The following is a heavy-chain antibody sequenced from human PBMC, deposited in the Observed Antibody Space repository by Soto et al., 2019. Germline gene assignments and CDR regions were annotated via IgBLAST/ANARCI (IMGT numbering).Heavy chain of an antibody. Sequence: GASVKVSCKASGYTCTSYYMHWVRQAPGEGLEWMGIINPSGGDTTYAQKFQGRVTMTRDTSTSTVYMELSSLRSEDTAVYYCARVREAGIVITYYMDVWGKGTTVTVSS. CDR3: ARVREAGIVITYYMDV. J-gene: IGHJ6*03. CDR2: INPSGGDT. D-gene: IGHD3-16*01. V-gene: IGHV1-46*03. CDR1: GYTCTSYY.